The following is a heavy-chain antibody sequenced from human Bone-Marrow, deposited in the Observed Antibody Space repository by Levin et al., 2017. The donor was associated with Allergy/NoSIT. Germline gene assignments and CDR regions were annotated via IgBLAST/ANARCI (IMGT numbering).Heavy chain of an antibody. CDR3: AKAQGSYCSSTSCYIDF. J-gene: IGHJ4*02. CDR1: GFTFSSYA. V-gene: IGHV3-23*01. D-gene: IGHD2-2*02. Sequence: GGSLRLSCAASGFTFSSYAMSWVRQAPGKGLEWVSAISGSGGSTYYADSVRGRFTISRDNSKNTLYLQMNSLRVEDTAVYYCAKAQGSYCSSTSCYIDFWGQGTLVTVSS. CDR2: ISGSGGST.